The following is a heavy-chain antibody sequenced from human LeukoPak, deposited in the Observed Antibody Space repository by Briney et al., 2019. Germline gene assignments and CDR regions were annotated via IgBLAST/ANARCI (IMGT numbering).Heavy chain of an antibody. CDR1: GFTFSSYW. Sequence: GGSLRLSCAASGFTFSSYWMHWVRRAPGKGLEWVSSISSSSSYIYYADSVKGRFTISRDNAKNSLYLQMNSLRAEDTAVYYCARDLNYYDSSGYPYWGQGTLVTVSS. V-gene: IGHV3-21*01. J-gene: IGHJ4*02. CDR2: ISSSSSYI. CDR3: ARDLNYYDSSGYPY. D-gene: IGHD3-22*01.